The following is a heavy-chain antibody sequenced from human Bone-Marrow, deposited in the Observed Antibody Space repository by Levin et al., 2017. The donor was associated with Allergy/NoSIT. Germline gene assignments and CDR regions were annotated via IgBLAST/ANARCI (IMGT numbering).Heavy chain of an antibody. V-gene: IGHV2-5*04. CDR3: ARVFHFDSSGYFLDH. D-gene: IGHD3-22*01. J-gene: IGHJ4*02. Sequence: SGPTLVKPTQTLTLTCSISGFSLTTIGVGVGWIRQSPGKAPECLARIYWNGDKRYNPSLRNRVAVTQDTSKNQVVLTMTNMDPVDKGTYYCARVFHFDSSGYFLDHWGQGALVTVSS. CDR1: GFSLTTIGVG. CDR2: IYWNGDK.